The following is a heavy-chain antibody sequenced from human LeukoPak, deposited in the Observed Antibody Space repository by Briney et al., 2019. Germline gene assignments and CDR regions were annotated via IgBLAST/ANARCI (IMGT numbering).Heavy chain of an antibody. Sequence: GGSLRLSCAPSGFTFSDSWMHWVRQAPGKGLVWVSRMNSDGSTIDYADSVKGRFTISRDNARNTLFLQMNSLRAEDTAIYYCARAGSFRFDYWGQGTLATVSS. D-gene: IGHD3-10*01. CDR2: MNSDGSTI. CDR3: ARAGSFRFDY. J-gene: IGHJ4*02. CDR1: GFTFSDSW. V-gene: IGHV3-74*01.